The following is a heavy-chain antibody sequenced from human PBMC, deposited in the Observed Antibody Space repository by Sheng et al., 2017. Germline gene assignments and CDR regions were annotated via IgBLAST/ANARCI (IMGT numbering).Heavy chain of an antibody. J-gene: IGHJ3*02. CDR1: GYSISSGYY. CDR3: ARVPLTGDAFDI. CDR2: IYHSGST. Sequence: QVQLQESGPGLVKPSETLSLTCAVSGYSISSGYYWGWIRQPPGKGLEWIGSIYHSGSTYYNPSLKSRVTISVDTSKNQFSLKLSSVTAADTAVYYCARVPLTGDAFDIWGQGTMVTVSS. D-gene: IGHD7-27*01. V-gene: IGHV4-38-2*01.